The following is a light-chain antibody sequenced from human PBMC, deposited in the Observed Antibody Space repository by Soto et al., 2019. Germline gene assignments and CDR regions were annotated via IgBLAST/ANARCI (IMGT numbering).Light chain of an antibody. J-gene: IGLJ2*01. CDR2: LNNDGSH. CDR3: QTWGTGFQV. Sequence: QPVLTQAPSASASLGASVKLTCTLSSAHSSYDIAWHQKQPGKGPRYLMDLNNDGSHTKGDGIPDRFSGSSSGAERYLIISSLQSEDEADYYCQTWGTGFQVFGGGTKLTVL. CDR1: SAHSSYD. V-gene: IGLV4-69*01.